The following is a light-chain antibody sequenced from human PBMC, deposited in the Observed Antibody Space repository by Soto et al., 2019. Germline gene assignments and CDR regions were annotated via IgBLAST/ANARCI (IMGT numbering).Light chain of an antibody. Sequence: SYELPQPLSVSVAPGQTARITCGGNHIGITNVHWYQQKPGQAPVLVVYDDSDRPSGIPERFSGSNSGNTATLTISSVEAGDEADYYCQVWDSNNDHVVFGGGTKLTVL. CDR2: DDS. CDR1: HIGITN. V-gene: IGLV3-21*02. CDR3: QVWDSNNDHVV. J-gene: IGLJ2*01.